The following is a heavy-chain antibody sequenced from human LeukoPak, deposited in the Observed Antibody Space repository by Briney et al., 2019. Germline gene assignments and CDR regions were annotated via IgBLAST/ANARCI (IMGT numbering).Heavy chain of an antibody. V-gene: IGHV1-46*01. CDR1: GYTFTSYY. Sequence: ASVKVSCKASGYTFTSYYMHWVRQAPGQGLEWMGIINPSGGSTSYAQKFQGGVTMTRDTSTSTVYMELSSLRSEDTAVYYCAMAAVGYCSGGSCFNWFDPWGQGTLVTVSS. CDR2: INPSGGST. CDR3: AMAAVGYCSGGSCFNWFDP. J-gene: IGHJ5*02. D-gene: IGHD2-15*01.